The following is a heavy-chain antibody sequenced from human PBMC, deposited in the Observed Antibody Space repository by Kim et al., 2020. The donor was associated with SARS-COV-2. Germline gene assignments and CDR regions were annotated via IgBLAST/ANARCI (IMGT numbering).Heavy chain of an antibody. J-gene: IGHJ2*01. Sequence: GGSLRLSCAASGFTFSGSAMSWVRQAPGKGLEWVSVISGHGTTYYGDSVKGRFTVSKDDSKNTLELQMNSLQGDDTALYYCAKDLPSCGSGSYYAWFFDLWGRGTLVTVSS. V-gene: IGHV3-23*01. D-gene: IGHD3-10*01. CDR1: GFTFSGSA. CDR2: ISGHGTT. CDR3: AKDLPSCGSGSYYAWFFDL.